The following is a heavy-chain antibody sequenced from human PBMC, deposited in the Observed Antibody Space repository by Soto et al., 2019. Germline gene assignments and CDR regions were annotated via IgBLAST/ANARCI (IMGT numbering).Heavy chain of an antibody. CDR3: ARGTSTSDGLDV. J-gene: IGHJ6*02. D-gene: IGHD2-2*01. Sequence: SETLSLTCSVSGGPIPSGGFYWSWIRQHPGKGLEWIGYIYFSGNTYYNPSLKSRVTISIEKSKTQISLKLNSVTAADTAVYYCARGTSTSDGLDVWGQGTRVTVSS. V-gene: IGHV4-31*02. CDR1: GGPIPSGGFY. CDR2: IYFSGNT.